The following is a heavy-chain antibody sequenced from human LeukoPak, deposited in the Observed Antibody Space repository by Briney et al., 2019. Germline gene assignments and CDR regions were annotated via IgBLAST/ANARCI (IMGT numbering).Heavy chain of an antibody. J-gene: IGHJ4*02. Sequence: SETLSLTCTVSGGSISSYYWSWIRQPPGKGLEWIGYIYYSGSTNYNPSLKSRVTISVDTSKNQFSLKLSSVTAANTAVYYCARGFWTVTRAPLWSYWGQGTLVTVSS. CDR2: IYYSGST. CDR3: ARGFWTVTRAPLWSY. CDR1: GGSISSYY. V-gene: IGHV4-59*01. D-gene: IGHD4-17*01.